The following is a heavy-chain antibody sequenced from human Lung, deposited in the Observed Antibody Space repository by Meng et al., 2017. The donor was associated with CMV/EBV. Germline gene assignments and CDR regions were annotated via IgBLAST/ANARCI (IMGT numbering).Heavy chain of an antibody. CDR3: ARDPYAAGWAG. J-gene: IGHJ4*02. Sequence: HLEVSVPGRVKPSGTLSLSGAVAGGSISISTWWSWVRQPPGKGLEWIGEIYHSGGTNYNPSLRGRVTISLDKSKNQFSLTLRSVTAADTAVYYCARDPYAAGWAGWGQGTLVTVSS. CDR1: GGSISISTW. D-gene: IGHD6-19*01. V-gene: IGHV4-4*02. CDR2: IYHSGGT.